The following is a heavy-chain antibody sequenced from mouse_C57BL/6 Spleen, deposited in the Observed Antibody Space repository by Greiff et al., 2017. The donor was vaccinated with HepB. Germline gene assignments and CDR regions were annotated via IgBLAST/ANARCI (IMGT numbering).Heavy chain of an antibody. CDR3: ARQGPLHYFDY. V-gene: IGHV5-12*01. D-gene: IGHD2-10*01. CDR1: GFTFSDYY. Sequence: EVQVVESGGGLVQPGGSLKLSCAASGFTFSDYYMYWVRQTPEKRLEWVAYISNGGGSTYYPDTVKGRFTISRDNAKNTLYLQMSRLKSEDTAMYYCARQGPLHYFDYWGQGTTLTVSS. J-gene: IGHJ2*01. CDR2: ISNGGGST.